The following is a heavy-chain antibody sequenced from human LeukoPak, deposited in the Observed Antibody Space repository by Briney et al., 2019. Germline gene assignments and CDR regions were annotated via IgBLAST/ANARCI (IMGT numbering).Heavy chain of an antibody. D-gene: IGHD6-19*01. CDR3: ARRGYSSGLPGPDRKYYFDY. V-gene: IGHV1-8*03. CDR2: MNPNSGNT. Sequence: ASVKVSCKASGYTFTSYDINWVRQATGQGLEWMGWMNPNSGNTGYAQKFQGRVTITRNTSISTAYMELSSLRSEDTAVYYCARRGYSSGLPGPDRKYYFDYWGQGTLVTVSS. J-gene: IGHJ4*02. CDR1: GYTFTSYD.